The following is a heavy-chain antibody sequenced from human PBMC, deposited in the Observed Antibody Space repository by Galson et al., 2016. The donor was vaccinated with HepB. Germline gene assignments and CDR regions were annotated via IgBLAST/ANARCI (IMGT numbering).Heavy chain of an antibody. J-gene: IGHJ4*02. CDR2: IWYDGSNK. Sequence: SLRLSCAASGFTFSSYGMNWVRQAPGKGLECVALIWYDGSNKFYADSVKGRFTISRDNSKNTLYLQMNSLRVEDTAVYYCALGDQGYFDYWGQGTLVTVSS. D-gene: IGHD3-16*01. CDR1: GFTFSSYG. V-gene: IGHV3-33*01. CDR3: ALGDQGYFDY.